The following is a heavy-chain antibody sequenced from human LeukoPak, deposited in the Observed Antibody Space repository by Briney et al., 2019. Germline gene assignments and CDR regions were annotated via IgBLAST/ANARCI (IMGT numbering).Heavy chain of an antibody. J-gene: IGHJ4*02. CDR1: GGSISTYY. V-gene: IGHV4-59*01. CDR3: ARDLSGGRMVDH. Sequence: SETLSLTCTVSGGSISTYYWSWIRQPPGKGLEWIGYIYYSGSTNYNPSLKSRVTISVDTSKNQFSLKLSSVTAAGTAVYYCARDLSGGRMVDHWGQGTLVTVSS. D-gene: IGHD4-23*01. CDR2: IYYSGST.